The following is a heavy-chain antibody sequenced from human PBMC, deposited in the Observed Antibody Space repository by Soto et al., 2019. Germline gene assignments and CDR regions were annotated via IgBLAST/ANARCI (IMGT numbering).Heavy chain of an antibody. J-gene: IGHJ4*02. Sequence: EVQLVESGGGLAQPGGSLRLSCAASGFTFSSSEMNWVRQTPGKGLEWVSYISSSGTTIDYADSVKGRFTISRDNAKXXXXXXMNSLRAEDTAVYYCARDALGDSGYVYYFDYWGQGTLVTVSS. D-gene: IGHD5-12*01. CDR3: ARDALGDSGYVYYFDY. V-gene: IGHV3-48*03. CDR1: GFTFSSSE. CDR2: ISSSGTTI.